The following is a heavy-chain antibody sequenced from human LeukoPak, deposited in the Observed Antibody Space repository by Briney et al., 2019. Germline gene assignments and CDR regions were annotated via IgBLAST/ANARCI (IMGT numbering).Heavy chain of an antibody. V-gene: IGHV3-23*01. D-gene: IGHD3-3*01. CDR1: GFTFSSYA. J-gene: IGHJ6*02. CDR2: ISGSGGST. CDR3: ARATVVLRFLEWLPDGMDV. Sequence: GGSLRLSCAASGFTFSSYAMSWVRQAPGKGLEWVSAISGSGGSTYYADSVKGRFTISRDNSKNTLYLQVNSLRAEDTAVYYCARATVVLRFLEWLPDGMDVWGQGTTVTVSS.